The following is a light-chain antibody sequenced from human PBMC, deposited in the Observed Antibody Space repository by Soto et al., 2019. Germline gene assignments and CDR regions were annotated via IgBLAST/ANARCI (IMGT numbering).Light chain of an antibody. CDR1: QSVSSS. CDR3: QQYDNWPRT. J-gene: IGKJ1*01. Sequence: EIVMRQSPATLSVSPGERATLSCRASQSVSSSLAWYQQIPDQAPRLLIYGASTRAAGIPARFSGRGSGTEFTLTISSLQSEDFAVYYCQQYDNWPRTFGQGTKVDIK. V-gene: IGKV3-15*01. CDR2: GAS.